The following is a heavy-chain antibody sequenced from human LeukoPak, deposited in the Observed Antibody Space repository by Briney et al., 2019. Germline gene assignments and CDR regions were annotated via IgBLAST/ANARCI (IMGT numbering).Heavy chain of an antibody. Sequence: GGSLRLSCAASGFTFSSYWMSWVRQAPGKGLEWVANIKQDGSEKYYVDSVKGRFTISRDNAKNSLYLQMNSLRAEDTAVYYCARDPAGFGEVDYYYMDVWGKGTTVTISS. CDR3: ARDPAGFGEVDYYYMDV. CDR2: IKQDGSEK. V-gene: IGHV3-7*01. D-gene: IGHD3-10*01. CDR1: GFTFSSYW. J-gene: IGHJ6*03.